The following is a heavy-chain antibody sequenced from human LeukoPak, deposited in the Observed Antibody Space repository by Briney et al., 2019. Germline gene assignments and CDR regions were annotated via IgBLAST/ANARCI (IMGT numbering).Heavy chain of an antibody. D-gene: IGHD2-15*01. V-gene: IGHV4-39*01. CDR2: IYYSGST. J-gene: IGHJ6*03. Sequence: PSETLSLTCTVSGGSISSSSYYWGWIRQPPGKGLEWIGSIYYSGSTYYNPPLKSRVTISVDTSKNQFSLKLSSVTAADTAVYYCAGTASMVAPRTTSLQDYYYMDVWGKGTTVTVSS. CDR3: AGTASMVAPRTTSLQDYYYMDV. CDR1: GGSISSSSYY.